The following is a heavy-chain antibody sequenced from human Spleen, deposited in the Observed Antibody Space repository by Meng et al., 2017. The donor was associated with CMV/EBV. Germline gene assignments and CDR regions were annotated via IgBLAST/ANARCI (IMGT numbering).Heavy chain of an antibody. V-gene: IGHV3-23*01. CDR3: AKSHYQLRGVDY. CDR2: ISDSGDTT. Sequence: CASSGFTFSSSAIGWVRQPPGKGLEWVSAISDSGDTTYYADPVKGRFTISRDNSKNTLYLQMNSLRAEDTAIYYCAKSHYQLRGVDYWGQGTLVTVSS. J-gene: IGHJ4*02. CDR1: GFTFSSSA. D-gene: IGHD2-2*01.